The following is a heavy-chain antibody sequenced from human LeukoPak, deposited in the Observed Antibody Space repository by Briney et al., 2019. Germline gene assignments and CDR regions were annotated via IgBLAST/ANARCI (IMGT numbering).Heavy chain of an antibody. CDR3: TRRVGGTPDY. D-gene: IGHD1-26*01. V-gene: IGHV3-23*01. CDR1: GFTFSSYW. J-gene: IGHJ4*02. CDR2: IGTHSTST. Sequence: GGSLRLSCAASGFTFSSYWMHWVRQAPGAGLEWVSAIGTHSTSTDYPDSVKGRFTISRDDSKNTVFLQMTSLRVEDTALYYCTRRVGGTPDYWGLGTLVTVSS.